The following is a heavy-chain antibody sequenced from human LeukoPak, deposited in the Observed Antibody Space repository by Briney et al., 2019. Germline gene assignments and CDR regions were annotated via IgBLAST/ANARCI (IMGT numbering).Heavy chain of an antibody. CDR3: AKDSYYDNSGYDSYFDY. D-gene: IGHD3-22*01. Sequence: HSGGSLRLSCAASGFTFDDYAMHWVRQAPGKGLEWVSLISGDGGSTSYSDSVKGRFTISRDNSKNSLFLQMNSLRTEDTALYYCAKDSYYDNSGYDSYFDYWGQGTLVTVSS. J-gene: IGHJ4*02. CDR2: ISGDGGST. V-gene: IGHV3-43*02. CDR1: GFTFDDYA.